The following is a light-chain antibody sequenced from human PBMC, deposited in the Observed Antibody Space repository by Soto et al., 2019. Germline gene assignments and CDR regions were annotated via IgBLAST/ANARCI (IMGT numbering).Light chain of an antibody. CDR1: SSEVGGYNY. Sequence: QSVLTQPASGSGSPGQSITISCTGTSSEVGGYNYVSWYQQHPGKAPKLMIYEVSNRPSGVSNRFSGSKSGNTASLTISGLQAEDEADYYCSSYTSSSTLGVFGGGTKLTVL. CDR2: EVS. J-gene: IGLJ2*01. CDR3: SSYTSSSTLGV. V-gene: IGLV2-14*01.